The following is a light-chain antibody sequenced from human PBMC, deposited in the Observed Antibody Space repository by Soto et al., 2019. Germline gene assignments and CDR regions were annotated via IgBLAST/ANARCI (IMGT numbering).Light chain of an antibody. CDR3: QQYGSSPPHP. CDR1: QSVSSSY. Sequence: EIVLTQSPGTLSLSPGERATLSCRASQSVSSSYLAWYQQKPGQAPRLLIYGASSRATGIPDRFSGSGSGTDFTLTISRLEPEDFAVYYCQQYGSSPPHPFGQRTRLEI. CDR2: GAS. V-gene: IGKV3-20*01. J-gene: IGKJ5*01.